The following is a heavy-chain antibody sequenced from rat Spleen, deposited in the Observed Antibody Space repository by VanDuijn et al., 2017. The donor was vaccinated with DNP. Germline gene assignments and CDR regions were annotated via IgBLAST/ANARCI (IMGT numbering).Heavy chain of an antibody. CDR3: TRHTGIAAGY. Sequence: EVQLVESGGGLVQPGRSLKLSCAASGFTFSDYAMAWVRQTPTKGLEWVASITAGGGNTYYRDSVKGRFTISRDNAKNTQFLQMDSLRSEDTATYFCTRHTGIAAGYWGQGVMVTVSS. D-gene: IGHD1-2*01. CDR2: ITAGGGNT. J-gene: IGHJ2*01. CDR1: GFTFSDYA. V-gene: IGHV5S14*01.